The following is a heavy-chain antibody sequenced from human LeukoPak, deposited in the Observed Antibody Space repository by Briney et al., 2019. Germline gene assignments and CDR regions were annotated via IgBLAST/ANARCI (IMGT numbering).Heavy chain of an antibody. CDR2: ISSSSSYI. Sequence: PGGSLRLSCAASGFTFSSYSMNWVRQAPGKGLEWVSSISSSSSYIYYADSVKGRFTISRDNAKNSLYLQMNSLRAEDTAVFYCAKGALSGSFFDYWGQGTLVTVSS. D-gene: IGHD1-26*01. CDR3: AKGALSGSFFDY. J-gene: IGHJ4*02. V-gene: IGHV3-21*01. CDR1: GFTFSSYS.